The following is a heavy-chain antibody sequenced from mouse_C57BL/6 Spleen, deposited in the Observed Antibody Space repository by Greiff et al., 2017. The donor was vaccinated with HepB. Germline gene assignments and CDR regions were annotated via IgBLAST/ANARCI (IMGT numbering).Heavy chain of an antibody. J-gene: IGHJ4*01. CDR3: ASSNYGAMDY. V-gene: IGHV1-4*01. Sequence: QVQLQQSGAELARPGASVKMSCKASGYTFTSYTMHWVKQRPGQGLEWIGYINPSSGYTTYNQKFKDKATLTADKSSSTAYMQLSSLTSEDSAVYYCASSNYGAMDYWGQGTSVTVSS. CDR2: INPSSGYT. D-gene: IGHD2-5*01. CDR1: GYTFTSYT.